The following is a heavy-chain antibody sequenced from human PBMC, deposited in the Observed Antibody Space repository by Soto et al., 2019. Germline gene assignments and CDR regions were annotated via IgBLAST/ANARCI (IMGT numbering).Heavy chain of an antibody. CDR1: GGSMRNYF. CDR2: IHYSGPT. CDR3: AAGEGSSRNLALYYLDY. V-gene: IGHV4-59*01. D-gene: IGHD6-13*01. Sequence: SETLSLTCTASGGSMRNYFWTWIRQPPGKGLEWIGYIHYSGPTSFFPSYKPSLRIRVTLSAVTSTYQFSLKLLSLTTAATAVYFCAAGEGSSRNLALYYLDYWGQGTLVDVSS. J-gene: IGHJ4*02.